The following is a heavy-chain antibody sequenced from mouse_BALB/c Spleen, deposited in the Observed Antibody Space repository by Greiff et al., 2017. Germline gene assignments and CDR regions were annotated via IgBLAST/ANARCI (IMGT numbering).Heavy chain of an antibody. Sequence: EVKLMESGGGLVQPGESLKLSCESNEYEFPSHDMSWVRKTPEKRLELVAAINSDGGSTYYPDTMERRFIISRDNTKKTLYLQMSSLRSEDTALYYCARRAYYGNALAYWGQGTLVTVSA. J-gene: IGHJ3*01. V-gene: IGHV5-2*01. CDR2: INSDGGST. D-gene: IGHD2-10*01. CDR3: ARRAYYGNALAY. CDR1: EYEFPSHD.